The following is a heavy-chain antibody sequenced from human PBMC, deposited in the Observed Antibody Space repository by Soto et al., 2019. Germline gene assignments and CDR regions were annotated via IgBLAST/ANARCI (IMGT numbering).Heavy chain of an antibody. J-gene: IGHJ4*01. CDR3: VRDRDLDRDMVHADL. Sequence: PGGSLRLSCENSGFTISGCSMNWVRHAPGKGLEWLAYITIRTGNIVYADSVRGRFTISADNAENSVFLQMNSLRDEDTAVYFCVRDRDLDRDMVHADLWGQGTLVTVPS. CDR1: GFTISGCS. V-gene: IGHV3-48*02. D-gene: IGHD5-18*01. CDR2: ITIRTGNI.